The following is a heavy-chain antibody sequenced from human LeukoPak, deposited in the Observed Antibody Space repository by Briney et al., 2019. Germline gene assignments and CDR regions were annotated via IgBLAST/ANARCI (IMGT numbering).Heavy chain of an antibody. CDR2: INPNSGGT. CDR3: ASTNWNYP. J-gene: IGHJ5*02. Sequence: ALVTVSCKASGHTFTGYYMHWVRQAPGQGLEWMGRINPNSGGTNYAQKFQGRVTMTRDTSISTAYMELSRLRSDDTAVYYCASTNWNYPWGQGTLVTVSS. CDR1: GHTFTGYY. V-gene: IGHV1-2*06.